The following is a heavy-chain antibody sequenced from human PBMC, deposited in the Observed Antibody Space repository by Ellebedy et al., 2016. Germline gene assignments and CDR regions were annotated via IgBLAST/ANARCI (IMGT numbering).Heavy chain of an antibody. CDR1: GGSFSGYY. CDR2: INHSGST. V-gene: IGHV4-34*01. Sequence: SETLSLXXAVYGGSFSGYYWSWIRQPPGKGLEWIGEINHSGSTNYNPSLKSRVTISVDPSKNQFSLKLSSVTAADTAVYYCARGPRSRGYCSSTSCYSLYNWFDPWGQGTLVTVSS. CDR3: ARGPRSRGYCSSTSCYSLYNWFDP. D-gene: IGHD2-2*01. J-gene: IGHJ5*02.